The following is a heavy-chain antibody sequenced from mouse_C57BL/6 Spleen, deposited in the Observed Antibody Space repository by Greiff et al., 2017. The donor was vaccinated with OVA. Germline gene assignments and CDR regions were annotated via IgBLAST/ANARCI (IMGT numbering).Heavy chain of an antibody. D-gene: IGHD2-3*01. CDR1: GYTFTSYW. CDR2: IHPNSGST. Sequence: QVQLQQSGAELVKPGASVKLSCKASGYTFTSYWMHWVKQRPGQGLEWIGMIHPNSGSTNYNEKCKSKATLTVDKSSSTAYMQLSSLTSEDSAVYYCARWLLRWDYWGQGTTLTVSS. V-gene: IGHV1-64*01. J-gene: IGHJ2*01. CDR3: ARWLLRWDY.